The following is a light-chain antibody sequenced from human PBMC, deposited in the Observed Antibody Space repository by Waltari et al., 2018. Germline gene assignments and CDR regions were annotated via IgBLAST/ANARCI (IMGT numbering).Light chain of an antibody. CDR2: DTS. CDR1: QDINAY. Sequence: IVLTQSPVTLSLSPGERSTLSCRARQDINAYVGGYQQKPGQAPRLRIYDTSRRAAGVSARFSGSGSGTDFTLTISSLEPEDFAVYYCQRRGTWPAWTFGQGTKIEMK. CDR3: QRRGTWPAWT. J-gene: IGKJ1*01. V-gene: IGKV3-11*01.